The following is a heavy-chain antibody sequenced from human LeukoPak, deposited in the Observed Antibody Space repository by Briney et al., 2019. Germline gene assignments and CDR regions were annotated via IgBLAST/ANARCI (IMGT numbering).Heavy chain of an antibody. Sequence: PGGSLRLSCAASGFTFSSYSMNWVRQAPGKGLEWVSSISSSSSYIYYADSVKGRFTISRDNAKNSLYLQMNSLRAEDTAVYYCARVAIVGATPYYFDYWGQGTLVTVSS. CDR1: GFTFSSYS. CDR2: ISSSSSYI. CDR3: ARVAIVGATPYYFDY. D-gene: IGHD1-26*01. V-gene: IGHV3-21*01. J-gene: IGHJ4*02.